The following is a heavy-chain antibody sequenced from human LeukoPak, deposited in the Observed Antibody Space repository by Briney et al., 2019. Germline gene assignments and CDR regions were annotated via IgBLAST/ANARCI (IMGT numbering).Heavy chain of an antibody. CDR1: GGSISSCY. V-gene: IGHV4-59*01. D-gene: IGHD4-17*01. CDR2: IYYTGST. J-gene: IGHJ5*02. CDR3: ARDQRSGDYWFDP. Sequence: PSETLSLTCTVSGGSISSCYWSWIRQPPGKGLEWIGYIYYTGSTNYNPSLKSRVTISVDTSKNQFSLKLSSVTAADTAVYYCARDQRSGDYWFDPWGQGTLVTVSS.